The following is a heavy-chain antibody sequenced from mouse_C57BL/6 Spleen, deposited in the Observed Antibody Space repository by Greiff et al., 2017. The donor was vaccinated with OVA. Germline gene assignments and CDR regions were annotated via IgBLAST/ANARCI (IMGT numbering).Heavy chain of an antibody. Sequence: EVQLQQSGAELVRPGASVKLSCTASGFNIKDDYMHWVKQRPEQGLEWIGWIDPENGDTEYASKFQGKATITADTSSNTAYLQLSSLTSEDTAVYYCTTEGYGYWGQGTLVTVSA. D-gene: IGHD2-2*01. CDR2: IDPENGDT. CDR3: TTEGYGY. J-gene: IGHJ3*01. V-gene: IGHV14-4*01. CDR1: GFNIKDDY.